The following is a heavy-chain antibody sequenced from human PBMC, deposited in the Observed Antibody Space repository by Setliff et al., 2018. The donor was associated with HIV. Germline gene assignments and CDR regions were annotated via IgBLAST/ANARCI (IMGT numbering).Heavy chain of an antibody. CDR2: IYYSGST. CDR1: GGSISGGGYY. D-gene: IGHD1-26*01. CDR3: ARGALQDGTGSYYEGFDY. J-gene: IGHJ4*02. V-gene: IGHV4-31*03. Sequence: PSETLSLTCTVSGGSISGGGYYWTWIRQYPGRGLEWIGYIYYSGSTYYNPSLKSRVTISVDTSKNQFSLKLSSVTAADTAVYYCARGALQDGTGSYYEGFDYWGQGTLVTVSS.